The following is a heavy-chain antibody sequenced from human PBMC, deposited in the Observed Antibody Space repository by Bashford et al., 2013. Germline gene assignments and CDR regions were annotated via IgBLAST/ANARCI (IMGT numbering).Heavy chain of an antibody. J-gene: IGHJ2*01. Sequence: VRQAPGKGLEWVSAIGSSGTTTYYADSVKGRFTISRDNSKNTLYLQLNSLRAEDTAVYYCAKRVVLTSYRYFDFWGRGTLVTVSS. V-gene: IGHV3-23*01. D-gene: IGHD1-20*01. CDR3: AKRVVLTSYRYFDF. CDR2: IGSSGTTT.